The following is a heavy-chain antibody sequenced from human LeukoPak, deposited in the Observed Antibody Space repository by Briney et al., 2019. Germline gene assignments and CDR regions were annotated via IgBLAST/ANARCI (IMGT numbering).Heavy chain of an antibody. CDR1: GFTVSSYA. D-gene: IGHD3-16*01. Sequence: GGSLRLSWAASGFTVSSYAMSWVSQPPGKGLEWVSAISGSGGSTYYADSVKGRRTIPRDDCKNTLYLQMNSLRAEDTAVYFCAKDDDDYVWGSYPWPDYWGQGTLVTV. CDR2: ISGSGGST. V-gene: IGHV3-23*01. CDR3: AKDDDDYVWGSYPWPDY. J-gene: IGHJ4*02.